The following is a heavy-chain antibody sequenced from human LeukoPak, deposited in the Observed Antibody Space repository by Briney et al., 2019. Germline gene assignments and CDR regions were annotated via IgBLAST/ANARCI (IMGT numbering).Heavy chain of an antibody. CDR3: ARDNEGGYYYDLTFDC. Sequence: ASVKVSCKASGYTFTAYYIQWVRQAPGQGLEWMGWINPNSGGTNYAQKFQGRVTMTRDTSISTAYMDLSSLRSDVTAVYYCARDNEGGYYYDLTFDCCGQGALVTVSS. CDR1: GYTFTAYY. CDR2: INPNSGGT. D-gene: IGHD5-18*01. V-gene: IGHV1-2*02. J-gene: IGHJ4*02.